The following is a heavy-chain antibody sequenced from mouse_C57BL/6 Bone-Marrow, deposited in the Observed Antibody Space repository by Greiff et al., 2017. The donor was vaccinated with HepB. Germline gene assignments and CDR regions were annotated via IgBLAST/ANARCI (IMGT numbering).Heavy chain of an antibody. Sequence: VQLQQSGPELVKPGASVKISCKASGYAFSSSWMNWVKQRPGKGLEWIGRIYPGDGDTNYNGKFKGKATLTADKSSSTAYMQLSHLTSEDSAVYFCARAYDGYYVTWCAYWGQGTLVTVSA. CDR2: IYPGDGDT. D-gene: IGHD2-3*01. J-gene: IGHJ3*01. CDR3: ARAYDGYYVTWCAY. V-gene: IGHV1-82*01. CDR1: GYAFSSSW.